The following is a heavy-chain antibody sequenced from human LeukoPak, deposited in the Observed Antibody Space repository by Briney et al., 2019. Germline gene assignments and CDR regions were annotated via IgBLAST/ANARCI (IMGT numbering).Heavy chain of an antibody. CDR1: GGSISTFY. CDR2: IYYTGST. D-gene: IGHD3-22*01. J-gene: IGHJ4*02. Sequence: SETLSLTRTVSGGSISTFYWSWIRQPPGKGLEWIGYIYYTGSTNYNSSLKSRVTISVDTSKNQFSLKLNSVTAADTAVYYCARGPYYYDSSTYYFDYWGQGTLVTVSS. V-gene: IGHV4-59*01. CDR3: ARGPYYYDSSTYYFDY.